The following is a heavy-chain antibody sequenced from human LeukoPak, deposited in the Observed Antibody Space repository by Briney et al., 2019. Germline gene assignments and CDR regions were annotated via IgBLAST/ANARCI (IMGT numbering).Heavy chain of an antibody. Sequence: GGSLRLSCAASGFTFSGSAMHWVRQASGKGLEWVCHIRSKRNNYATAYAASVKGRFTISRDDSKNTAYLQMNSLQTEDTAVYLCTRHRYGDSGGDFDYWGQGTLVTVSS. V-gene: IGHV3-73*01. CDR1: GFTFSGSA. CDR3: TRHRYGDSGGDFDY. D-gene: IGHD4-17*01. CDR2: IRSKRNNYAT. J-gene: IGHJ4*02.